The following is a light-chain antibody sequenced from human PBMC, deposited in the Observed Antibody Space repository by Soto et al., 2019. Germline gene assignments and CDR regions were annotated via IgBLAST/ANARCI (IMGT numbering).Light chain of an antibody. V-gene: IGKV3-20*01. CDR1: QSVTSNY. Sequence: EIVLTQSPGTLSLSAGERATLSCRASQSVTSNYLAWYQQKPGQAPRLLISGASSRATGIPDRFSGSGSGTDVTLTISRLEPEDFAVYYCQQYSTSPRTFGRGTKVEIK. CDR2: GAS. J-gene: IGKJ1*01. CDR3: QQYSTSPRT.